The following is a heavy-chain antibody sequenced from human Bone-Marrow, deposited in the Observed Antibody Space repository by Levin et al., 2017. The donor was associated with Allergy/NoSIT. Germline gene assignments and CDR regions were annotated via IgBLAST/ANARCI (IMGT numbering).Heavy chain of an antibody. V-gene: IGHV3-21*01. Sequence: PGGSLRLSCAASGFTFNTYSMNWVRQAPGKGLEWVSFIKSDNSDIYYADSVRGRFTISRDNAKNSLYLQMNSLRVDDTAIYYCARDKGGISNNWFDTWGQGTLVIVAS. D-gene: IGHD3-16*01. CDR2: IKSDNSDI. J-gene: IGHJ5*02. CDR1: GFTFNTYS. CDR3: ARDKGGISNNWFDT.